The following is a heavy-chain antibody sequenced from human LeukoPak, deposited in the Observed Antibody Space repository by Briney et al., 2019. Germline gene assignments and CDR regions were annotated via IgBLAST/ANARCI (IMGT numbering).Heavy chain of an antibody. V-gene: IGHV1-46*03. D-gene: IGHD1-26*01. CDR1: GYTFTSYY. Sequence: APVKVSCKASGYTFTSYYVHWVRQAPGQGLEWMGIIIPSGGSTSYAQKFQGRVTMTRDTSTSTVYMELSSLRSEDTAVYYCATAEVGATRNYYYMDVWGKGTTVTVSS. J-gene: IGHJ6*03. CDR3: ATAEVGATRNYYYMDV. CDR2: IIPSGGST.